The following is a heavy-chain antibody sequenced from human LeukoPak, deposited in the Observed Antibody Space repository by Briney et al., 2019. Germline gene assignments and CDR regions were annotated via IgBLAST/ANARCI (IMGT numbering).Heavy chain of an antibody. V-gene: IGHV3-21*01. CDR1: GFTFSRYS. CDR2: ISSGSSYL. Sequence: NPGGSLRLSCAASGFTFSRYSINWVRQAPGKGLEWVSSISSGSSYLFYADSLKGRFTISRDNAKNTAYLQMNSLRGEDTAVYFCARDWHYAMDVWGQGTTVTVSS. CDR3: ARDWHYAMDV. J-gene: IGHJ6*02.